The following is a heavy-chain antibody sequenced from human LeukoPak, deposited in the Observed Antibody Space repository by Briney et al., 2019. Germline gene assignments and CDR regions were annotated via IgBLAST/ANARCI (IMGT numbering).Heavy chain of an antibody. CDR1: GFTFSSYW. CDR3: GREGGGLGEYHYFMDV. Sequence: GSLRLSCAASGFTFSSYWMSWVRQAPGKGLEWVANIKQDGSEKYYVDSVKGRFTISRDNAKNSLYLQMNSLRAEDTAVYSCGREGGGLGEYHYFMDVWGKGTTVTVSS. V-gene: IGHV3-7*01. J-gene: IGHJ6*03. CDR2: IKQDGSEK. D-gene: IGHD3-16*01.